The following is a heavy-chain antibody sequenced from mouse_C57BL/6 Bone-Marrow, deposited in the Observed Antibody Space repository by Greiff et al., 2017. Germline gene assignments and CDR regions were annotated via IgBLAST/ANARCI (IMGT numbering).Heavy chain of an antibody. Sequence: VQLQESGPELARPWASVKISCQAFYTFSRRVHFAIRDTNYWLPWVKQRPGQGLEWYGAFYPGNGDTSYNQKFKGKATLTADKSTSTAYMQRSSLTSEDSAVYYCGRRAGAMDYWGQGTSVTVSS. CDR3: SEDSAVYYCGRRAGAMDY. J-gene: IGHJ4*01. CDR2: GQGLEWYG. CDR1: YTFSRRVH. V-gene: IGHV1-87*01.